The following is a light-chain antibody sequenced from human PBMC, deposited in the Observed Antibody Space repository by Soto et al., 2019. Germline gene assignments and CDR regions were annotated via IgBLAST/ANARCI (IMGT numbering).Light chain of an antibody. Sequence: DIQMTQSPSSVSASVGDTVTASCRASQVISSWLAWYQQKPARAPNLLIYDASNLQRGVPSRCSGSGSGTEFTLTITSLQPEDFATYYCQQYNDYSGMFGQGTKVDIK. CDR2: DAS. J-gene: IGKJ1*01. V-gene: IGKV1-5*01. CDR3: QQYNDYSGM. CDR1: QVISSW.